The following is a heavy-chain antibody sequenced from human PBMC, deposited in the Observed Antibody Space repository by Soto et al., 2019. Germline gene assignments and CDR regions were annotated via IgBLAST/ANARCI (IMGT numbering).Heavy chain of an antibody. Sequence: GASVKVSCKASGYTFTSYYMHWVRQAPGQGLEWMGIINPSGGSTSYAQKFQGRVTMTRDTSTSTVYMELSSLRSEDTAVYYCARDQGSSGWPLRWFDPWGQGTLVTV. CDR2: INPSGGST. D-gene: IGHD6-19*01. CDR1: GYTFTSYY. CDR3: ARDQGSSGWPLRWFDP. J-gene: IGHJ5*02. V-gene: IGHV1-46*01.